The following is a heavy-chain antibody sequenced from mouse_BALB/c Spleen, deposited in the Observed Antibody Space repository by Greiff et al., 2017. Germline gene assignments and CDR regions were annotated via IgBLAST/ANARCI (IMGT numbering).Heavy chain of an antibody. V-gene: IGHV2-9*02. CDR3: ARGDYDGYYYAMDY. CDR2: IWAGGST. Sequence: VMLVESGPGLVAPSQSLSITCTVSGFSLTIYGVHWVRQPPGKGLEWLGVIWAGGSTNYNSALMSRLSISKDNSKSQVFLKMNSLQTDDTAMYYCARGDYDGYYYAMDYWGQGTSVTVSS. J-gene: IGHJ4*01. D-gene: IGHD2-4*01. CDR1: GFSLTIYG.